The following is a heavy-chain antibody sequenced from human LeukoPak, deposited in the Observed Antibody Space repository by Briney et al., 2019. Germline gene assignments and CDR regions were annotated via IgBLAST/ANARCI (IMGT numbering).Heavy chain of an antibody. J-gene: IGHJ5*02. CDR2: INHSGST. CDR3: ARAPIVVVPAAMRWNWFDP. Sequence: SETLSLTCTVSGGSISSSSYYWGWIRQPPGKGLEWIGRINHSGSTNYNPSLKSRVTISVDTSKNQFSLKLSSVTAADTAVYYCARAPIVVVPAAMRWNWFDPWGQGTLVTVSS. CDR1: GGSISSSSYY. V-gene: IGHV4-39*07. D-gene: IGHD2-2*01.